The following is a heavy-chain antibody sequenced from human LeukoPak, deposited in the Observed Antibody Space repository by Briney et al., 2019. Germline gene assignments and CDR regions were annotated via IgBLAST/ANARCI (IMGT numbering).Heavy chain of an antibody. Sequence: SETLSLTCTVSGGSIGSYFWSWIRQPLGKRLEWMGYIYYSGTTNYNPSLKSRVTISMDRSKNQFSLKLTSVTAADTAVYYCARETYSYTLGGYSFDLWGRGTLVTVSS. CDR2: IYYSGTT. D-gene: IGHD3-16*01. V-gene: IGHV4-59*01. CDR3: ARETYSYTLGGYSFDL. CDR1: GGSIGSYF. J-gene: IGHJ2*01.